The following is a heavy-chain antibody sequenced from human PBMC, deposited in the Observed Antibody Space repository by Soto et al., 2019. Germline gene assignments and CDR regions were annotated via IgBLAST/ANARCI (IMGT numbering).Heavy chain of an antibody. CDR1: GFTFSSYG. J-gene: IGHJ4*02. CDR2: ISYDGSDQ. V-gene: IGHV3-30*18. D-gene: IGHD3-10*01. Sequence: QVQLVESGGGVVQPGRSLRLSCAASGFTFSSYGMYWVRQAPGKGLEWVARISYDGSDQFYGDSVKGRFTISRDNSKNILYVQMNSLRSEYTAVYYCAKDTGADYWGQGTVVTV. CDR3: AKDTGADY.